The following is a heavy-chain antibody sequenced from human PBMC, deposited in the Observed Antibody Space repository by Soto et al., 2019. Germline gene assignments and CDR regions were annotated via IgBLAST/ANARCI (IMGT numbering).Heavy chain of an antibody. D-gene: IGHD2-21*01. CDR2: INTDGSST. CDR1: RDTCSTCW. Sequence: LGRAACRDTCSTCWVHCFRQTPGKELVWVSRINTDGSSTSYADSVKGRFTISRDNAKNTLYLQMNNLRAEDTAVYQCAGVPTHSYTWLDPWGQGIMVTVSS. CDR3: AGVPTHSYTWLDP. J-gene: IGHJ5*02. V-gene: IGHV3-74*01.